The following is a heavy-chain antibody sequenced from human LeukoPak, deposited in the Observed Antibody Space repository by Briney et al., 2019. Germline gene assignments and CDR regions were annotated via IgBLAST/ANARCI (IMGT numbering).Heavy chain of an antibody. CDR1: GFTFSNYA. Sequence: PGGSLRLSCAASGFTFSNYAMNWVRQAPGKGLEWVSATSGSSGNTYYADSVKGRFTISRDNSKNTLYLQMNSLRAEDTALYYCAKPAKTDYTDYWGQGTLVTVSS. CDR3: AKPAKTDYTDY. V-gene: IGHV3-23*01. CDR2: TSGSSGNT. D-gene: IGHD1-14*01. J-gene: IGHJ4*02.